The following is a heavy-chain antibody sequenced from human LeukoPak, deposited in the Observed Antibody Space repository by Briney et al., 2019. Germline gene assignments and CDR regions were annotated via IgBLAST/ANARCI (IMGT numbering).Heavy chain of an antibody. CDR3: AVVPAAPPGWFDP. Sequence: PSETLSLTCAVYGGSFSGYYWSGIRQPPGKGLEWIGEINHSGSTNYNPSLKSRVTISVDTSKNQFSLKLSSVTAADTAVYYCAVVPAAPPGWFDPWGQGTLVTVSS. CDR2: INHSGST. CDR1: GGSFSGYY. D-gene: IGHD2-2*01. V-gene: IGHV4-34*01. J-gene: IGHJ5*02.